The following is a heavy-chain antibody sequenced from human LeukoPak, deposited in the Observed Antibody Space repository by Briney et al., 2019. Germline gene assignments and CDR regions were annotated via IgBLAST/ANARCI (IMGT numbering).Heavy chain of an antibody. CDR2: ISSSGKA. Sequence: PSETLSLTCAVSGGSITTTDFDWAWIRQPPGQGFEWIATISSSGKAYYYPSLMSRVTISVDTSKNQFSLDVTSVTAADTGLFYCARFKGWTGFDYWGRGILVIVS. J-gene: IGHJ4*02. D-gene: IGHD3/OR15-3a*01. CDR3: ARFKGWTGFDY. CDR1: GGSITTTDFD. V-gene: IGHV4-39*01.